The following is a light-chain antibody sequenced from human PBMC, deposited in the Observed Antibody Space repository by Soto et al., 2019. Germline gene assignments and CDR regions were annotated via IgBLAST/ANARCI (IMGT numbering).Light chain of an antibody. CDR1: SSDVGGYNF. J-gene: IGLJ1*01. Sequence: QSALTQPASVSGSPGQSIAISCTGTSSDVGGYNFVSWYQQHPDKAPKLIVYEVTHPPSGVSNRFSGSKSGNTASLAISGVQGEDEADYYCSYLSGGNIRVFGTGTKLTVL. CDR3: SYLSGGNIRV. CDR2: EVT. V-gene: IGLV2-14*01.